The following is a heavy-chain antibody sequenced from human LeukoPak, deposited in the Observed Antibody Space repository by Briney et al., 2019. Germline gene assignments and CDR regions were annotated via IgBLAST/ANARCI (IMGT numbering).Heavy chain of an antibody. D-gene: IGHD2/OR15-2a*01. J-gene: IGHJ4*02. CDR2: IYYSGST. V-gene: IGHV4-30-4*08. CDR3: ARVVIFEVAYFDY. Sequence: SQTLSLTCTVSGGSISSGNYYWSWLRQPPGKGLEWIGYIYYSGSTFYNPSLKSRITISVDTSKYQFSLKLSSVTAADTAVYYCARVVIFEVAYFDYWGQGTLVAVSS. CDR1: GGSISSGNYY.